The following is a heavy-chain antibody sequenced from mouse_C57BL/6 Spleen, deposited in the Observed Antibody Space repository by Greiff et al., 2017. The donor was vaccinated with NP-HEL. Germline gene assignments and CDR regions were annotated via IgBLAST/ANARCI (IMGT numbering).Heavy chain of an antibody. J-gene: IGHJ3*01. CDR2: IDPEDGDT. CDR3: SYTTAWFAY. V-gene: IGHV14-1*01. CDR1: GFNIKDYY. Sequence: VQLQQSGAELVRPGASVKLSCTASGFNIKDYYMHWVKQRPEQGLEWIGRIDPEDGDTEYAPTFQGKATMTADTSSNTAYLQLSSLTSEDTAVYYCSYTTAWFAYWGQGTLVTVSA. D-gene: IGHD2-12*01.